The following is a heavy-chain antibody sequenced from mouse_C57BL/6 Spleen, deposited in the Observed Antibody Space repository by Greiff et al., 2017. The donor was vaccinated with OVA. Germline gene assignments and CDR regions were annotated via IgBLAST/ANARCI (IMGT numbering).Heavy chain of an antibody. V-gene: IGHV1-54*01. CDR2: INPGSGGT. CDR1: GYAFTNYL. D-gene: IGHD1-1*01. J-gene: IGHJ2*01. Sequence: VKLQESGAELVRPGTSVKVSCKASGYAFTNYLIEWVKQRPGQGLEWIGVINPGSGGTNYNEKFKGKATLTADKSSSTAYMQLSSLTSEDSAVYFCAREGYYYGSSPPFDYWGQGTTLTVSS. CDR3: AREGYYYGSSPPFDY.